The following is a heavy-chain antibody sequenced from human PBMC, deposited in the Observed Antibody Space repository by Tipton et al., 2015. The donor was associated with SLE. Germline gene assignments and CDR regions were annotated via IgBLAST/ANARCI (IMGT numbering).Heavy chain of an antibody. CDR3: AREPIKVLRDYMDV. V-gene: IGHV4-30-4*01. CDR2: IYHSGST. CDR1: GGSFSDYY. Sequence: LRLSCAVYGGSFSDYYWSWIRQPPGKGLELIGYIYHSGSTYYNPSLKSRITISVDTSKNQFSLKLSSVTAADTAVYYCAREPIKVLRDYMDVWGKGTTVTVSS. J-gene: IGHJ6*03. D-gene: IGHD2/OR15-2a*01.